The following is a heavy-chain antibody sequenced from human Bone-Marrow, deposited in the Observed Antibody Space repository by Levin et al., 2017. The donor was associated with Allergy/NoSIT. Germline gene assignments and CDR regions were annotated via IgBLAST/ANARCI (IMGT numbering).Heavy chain of an antibody. D-gene: IGHD6-13*01. CDR1: GYSISSGYY. CDR2: IYHSGST. J-gene: IGHJ6*02. Sequence: SCTVSGYSISSGYYWGWIRQPPGKGLEWIGSIYHSGSTYYNPSLKSRVTISVDTSKNQFSLKLSSVTAADTAVYYCARATETDSSSWTTNTYYYYDGMDVWGQGTTVTVSS. CDR3: ARATETDSSSWTTNTYYYYDGMDV. V-gene: IGHV4-38-2*02.